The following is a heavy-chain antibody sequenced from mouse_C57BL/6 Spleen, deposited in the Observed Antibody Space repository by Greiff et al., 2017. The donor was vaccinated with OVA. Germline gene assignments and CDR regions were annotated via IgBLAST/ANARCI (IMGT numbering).Heavy chain of an antibody. D-gene: IGHD2-1*01. Sequence: VQLQESGPELVKPGASVKISCKASGYAFSSSWMNWVKQRPGQGLEWIGRIYPGDGDTNYNRKFKGKATLTADKSSSTAYMQLSSLTSDDSSVYFCARNYYGNSGYFDYWGKGTTLTVSS. J-gene: IGHJ2*01. CDR1: GYAFSSSW. CDR2: IYPGDGDT. CDR3: ARNYYGNSGYFDY. V-gene: IGHV1-82*01.